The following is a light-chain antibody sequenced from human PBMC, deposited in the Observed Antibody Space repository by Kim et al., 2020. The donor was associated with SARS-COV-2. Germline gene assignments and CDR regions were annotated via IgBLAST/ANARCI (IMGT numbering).Light chain of an antibody. Sequence: ASVGDRVTITCRASQSIRIYLNWYRQKPGKAPDLLIYAASPLQSGVPSRFSGSGFGTDFTLTITSLQPDDFATYYCQQTYTTLWTFGQGTKVDIK. CDR3: QQTYTTLWT. V-gene: IGKV1-39*01. CDR2: AAS. J-gene: IGKJ1*01. CDR1: QSIRIY.